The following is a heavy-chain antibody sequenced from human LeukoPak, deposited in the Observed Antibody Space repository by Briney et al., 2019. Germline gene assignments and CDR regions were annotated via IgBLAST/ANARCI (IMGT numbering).Heavy chain of an antibody. J-gene: IGHJ6*02. CDR2: ISGSGGST. D-gene: IGHD6-19*01. CDR1: GFTFSSYA. V-gene: IGHV3-23*01. CDR3: VTTYSSGDYYFYGMDV. Sequence: PGGSLRLSCTASGFTFSSYAMTWVRQAPGKGLEWVSGISGSGGSTYYADSVKGRFTISRDNSKNTLYLQMNSLRTEDTAVYYCVTTYSSGDYYFYGMDVWGQGTTVTVSS.